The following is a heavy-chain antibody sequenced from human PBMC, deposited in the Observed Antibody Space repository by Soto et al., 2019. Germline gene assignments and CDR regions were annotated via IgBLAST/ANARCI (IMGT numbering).Heavy chain of an antibody. Sequence: EVQLLESGGGLVQPGGSLGLSCAASGFTFSSYTMAWVRQAPGKGLDWVSSISDTGGNTYYADSVKGRFTISRDNSKNTLYLPMNSLRADDTALYYCARGGNSWYNYWGQGALVTVSS. CDR1: GFTFSSYT. CDR2: ISDTGGNT. V-gene: IGHV3-23*01. D-gene: IGHD6-13*01. J-gene: IGHJ4*02. CDR3: ARGGNSWYNY.